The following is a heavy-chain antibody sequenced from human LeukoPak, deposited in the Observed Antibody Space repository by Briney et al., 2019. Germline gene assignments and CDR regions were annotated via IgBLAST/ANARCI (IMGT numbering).Heavy chain of an antibody. CDR2: LYSGGST. CDR1: GITAKSNY. V-gene: IGHV3-53*01. Sequence: PGGSLRLSCAASGITAKSNYMSWVRQAPGKGLEWVSVLYSGGSTYYGDSVEGRFTISRDNAVNTVYLEMSSLRVDDTAVYYCARVSDYYGSSGYYMGYYDLWGQGTLVTVSS. J-gene: IGHJ4*02. D-gene: IGHD3-22*01. CDR3: ARVSDYYGSSGYYMGYYDL.